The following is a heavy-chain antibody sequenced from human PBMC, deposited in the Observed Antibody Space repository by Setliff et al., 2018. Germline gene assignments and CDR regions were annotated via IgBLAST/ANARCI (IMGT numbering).Heavy chain of an antibody. Sequence: PSETLSLTCAVYSGSFSGYYWSWIRRPPGKGLEWIGEINHSGSTNYNPSLKSRVTISVDTSKNQFSLKLCSVTAADTAVYYCARGYPPSDSSGYYYAYWGQGTLVTVSS. D-gene: IGHD3-22*01. CDR1: SGSFSGYY. CDR2: INHSGST. CDR3: ARGYPPSDSSGYYYAY. J-gene: IGHJ4*02. V-gene: IGHV4-34*01.